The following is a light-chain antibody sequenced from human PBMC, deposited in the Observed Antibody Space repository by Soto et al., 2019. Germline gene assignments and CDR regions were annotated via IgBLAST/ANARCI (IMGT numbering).Light chain of an antibody. J-gene: IGLJ1*01. CDR2: DVS. CDR3: SLYTTSTTFV. Sequence: QSALTQPRSVSGSPGQSVTMSCTGTISDVGSYNRVSWYQQSPGTGPKLMIYDVSSRPSGVSDRFSGSKSGNTASLTISGLQAEDEADYYCSLYTTSTTFVFGTGTKVTVL. CDR1: ISDVGSYNR. V-gene: IGLV2-18*01.